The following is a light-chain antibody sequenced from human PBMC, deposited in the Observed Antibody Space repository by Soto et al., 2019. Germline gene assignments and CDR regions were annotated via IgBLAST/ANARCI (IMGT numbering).Light chain of an antibody. CDR3: LQDYNYPWT. V-gene: IGKV1-6*01. CDR1: QDIRHN. CDR2: SAS. Sequence: AIQMTQSPSSLSASVGDRVIITCRASQDIRHNVGWYQQKPGKVPKLLIYSASSLQSGVPSRFSGSRSSTDFTLTISSLQPEDFATYFCLQDYNYPWTFGQGTKVEIK. J-gene: IGKJ1*01.